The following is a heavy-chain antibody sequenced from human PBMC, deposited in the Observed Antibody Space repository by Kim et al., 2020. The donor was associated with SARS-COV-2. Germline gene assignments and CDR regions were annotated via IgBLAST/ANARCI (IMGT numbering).Heavy chain of an antibody. CDR3: ATSGSNWSYNYRMDV. J-gene: IGHJ6*02. CDR2: IYHSGST. CDR1: DGSLSSYY. V-gene: IGHV4-59*01. Sequence: SETLSLTCSVSDGSLSSYYWSWIRQPPGKGLEWIGEIYHSGSTNYNPSLKSRVTISLDTSKNNFSLKLSSLTAADTAVYYCATSGSNWSYNYRMDVWGQG. D-gene: IGHD1-26*01.